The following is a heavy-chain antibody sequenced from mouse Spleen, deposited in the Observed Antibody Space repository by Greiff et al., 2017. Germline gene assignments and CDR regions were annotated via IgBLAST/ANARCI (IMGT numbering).Heavy chain of an antibody. CDR1: GYTFTDYY. Sequence: EVQLQQSGPELVKPGASVKISCKASGYTFTDYYMNWVKQSHGKSLEWIGDINPNNGGTSYNQKFKGKATLTVDKSSSTAYMELRSLTSKDSAVYYCARSTVVATDYAMDYWGQGTSVTVSS. CDR2: INPNNGGT. CDR3: ARSTVVATDYAMDY. J-gene: IGHJ4*01. V-gene: IGHV1-26*01. D-gene: IGHD1-1*01.